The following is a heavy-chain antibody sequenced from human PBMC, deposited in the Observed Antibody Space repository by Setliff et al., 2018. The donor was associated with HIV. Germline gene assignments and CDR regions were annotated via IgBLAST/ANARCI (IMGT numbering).Heavy chain of an antibody. Sequence: GGSLRLSCAVSGFTFSNYAMNWVRQAPGKGLEWVSGISGSGGHTYYAESVKGRFTISRDKSKNTLYLQMNSLRAEDTAVYYCARDRRVGYPRDAFDVWGQGTMVTVSS. CDR2: ISGSGGHT. CDR3: ARDRRVGYPRDAFDV. CDR1: GFTFSNYA. V-gene: IGHV3-23*01. J-gene: IGHJ3*01. D-gene: IGHD5-18*01.